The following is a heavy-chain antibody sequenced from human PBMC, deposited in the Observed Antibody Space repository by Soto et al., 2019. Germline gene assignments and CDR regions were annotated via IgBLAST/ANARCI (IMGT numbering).Heavy chain of an antibody. Sequence: SETLFLTCTVSGGSISSGDYYWSWIRQPPGKGLEWIGYIYYSGSTYYNPSLKSRVTISVDTSKNQFSLKLSSVTAADTAVYYCASRRDYGGNLFDYWGQGTLVTVSS. J-gene: IGHJ4*02. CDR2: IYYSGST. D-gene: IGHD4-17*01. V-gene: IGHV4-30-4*01. CDR3: ASRRDYGGNLFDY. CDR1: GGSISSGDYY.